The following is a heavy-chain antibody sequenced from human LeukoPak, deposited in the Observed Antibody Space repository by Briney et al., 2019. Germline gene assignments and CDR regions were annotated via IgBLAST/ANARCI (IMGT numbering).Heavy chain of an antibody. J-gene: IGHJ4*02. V-gene: IGHV1-2*02. D-gene: IGHD5-18*01. CDR1: GYTFTGYY. CDR3: ARDLQVHYGYFSYYFDY. Sequence: GASVKVSCKASGYTFTGYYMHWVRQAPGQGLEWMGWINPNSGGTNYAQKFQGRVTMTRDTSISTAYMELSRLRSDDTAVYYCARDLQVHYGYFSYYFDYWGQGTLVTVSS. CDR2: INPNSGGT.